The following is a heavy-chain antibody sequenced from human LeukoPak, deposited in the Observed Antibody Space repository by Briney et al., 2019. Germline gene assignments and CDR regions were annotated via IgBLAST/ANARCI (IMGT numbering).Heavy chain of an antibody. CDR2: ISWNSGSI. Sequence: GGSLRLSCAASGFTFDDYAMHWVRQAPGKGLEWVSGISWNSGSIGYADSVKGRFTISRDNAKNSLYLQMNSLRAEDTALYYCAKDIVDYYGSGSYYNVGFDYWGQGTLVTVSS. CDR1: GFTFDDYA. J-gene: IGHJ4*02. D-gene: IGHD3-10*01. CDR3: AKDIVDYYGSGSYYNVGFDY. V-gene: IGHV3-9*01.